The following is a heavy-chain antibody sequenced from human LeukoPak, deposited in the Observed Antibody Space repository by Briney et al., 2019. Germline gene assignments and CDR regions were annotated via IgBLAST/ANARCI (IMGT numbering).Heavy chain of an antibody. Sequence: GESLKISCKASGYTFTNYWIGWVRQMPGKGLEWLGTIYPGDSDTRYSPSFQGQVTISADKSITTAYLQWSSLRASDTAMYFCARRAYSHEWFDPWGQGTLVTVSS. CDR2: IYPGDSDT. CDR1: GYTFTNYW. V-gene: IGHV5-51*01. D-gene: IGHD5-12*01. CDR3: ARRAYSHEWFDP. J-gene: IGHJ5*02.